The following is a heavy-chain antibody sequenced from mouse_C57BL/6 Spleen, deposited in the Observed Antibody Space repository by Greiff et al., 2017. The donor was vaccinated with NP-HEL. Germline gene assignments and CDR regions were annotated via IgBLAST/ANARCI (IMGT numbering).Heavy chain of an antibody. V-gene: IGHV1-81*01. CDR3: ARCYDYDEGTYFDY. D-gene: IGHD2-4*01. J-gene: IGHJ2*01. CDR1: GYTFTSYG. Sequence: VQLQQSGAELARPGASVKLSCKASGYTFTSYGISWVKQRPGQGLEWIGEIYPRSGNTYYNEKFKGKATLTADKSSSTAYMELRSLTSEDSAVYFCARCYDYDEGTYFDYWGQGTTLTVSS. CDR2: IYPRSGNT.